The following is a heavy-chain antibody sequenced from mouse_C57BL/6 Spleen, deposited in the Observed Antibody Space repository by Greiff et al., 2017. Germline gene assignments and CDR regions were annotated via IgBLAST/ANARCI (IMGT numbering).Heavy chain of an antibody. CDR1: GYTFPDYY. V-gene: IGHV1-76*01. CDR3: ARSRGYLAWFAY. Sequence: QVQLKQSGAELVRPGASVKLSCKASGYTFPDYYINWVKQRPGQGLEWIARIYPGSGNTYYNEKFKGKATLTAEKSSSTAYMQLSSLTSEDSAVYFCARSRGYLAWFAYWGQGTLVTVSA. D-gene: IGHD2-3*01. J-gene: IGHJ3*01. CDR2: IYPGSGNT.